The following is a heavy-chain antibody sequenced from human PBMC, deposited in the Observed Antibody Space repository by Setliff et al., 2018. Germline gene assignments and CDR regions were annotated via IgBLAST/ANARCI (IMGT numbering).Heavy chain of an antibody. D-gene: IGHD2-2*01. CDR2: IYYSGST. Sequence: SETLSLTCTVSGGSISSSCYYWGWIRQPPGKGLEWIGSIYYSGSTYDNPSIKSRVTISVDTSKNRFSLKLSSVTAADTAVYYCARVVPAAMYFDYWGQGTLVTVSS. CDR3: ARVVPAAMYFDY. CDR1: GGSISSSCYY. V-gene: IGHV4-39*07. J-gene: IGHJ4*02.